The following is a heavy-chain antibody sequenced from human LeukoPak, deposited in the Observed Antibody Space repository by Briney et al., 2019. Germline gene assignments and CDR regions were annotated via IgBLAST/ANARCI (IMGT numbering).Heavy chain of an antibody. J-gene: IGHJ4*02. CDR3: ARVVVVVATPVKYFDY. CDR1: GGSISSYY. CDR2: IYHSGST. Sequence: SETLSLTCTVSGGSISSYYWSWIRQPPGKGLEWIREIYHSGSTNYNPSLKSRVTISVDKSKNQFSLKLSSVTAADTAVYYCARVVVVVATPVKYFDYWGQGTLVTVSS. D-gene: IGHD2-15*01. V-gene: IGHV4-59*12.